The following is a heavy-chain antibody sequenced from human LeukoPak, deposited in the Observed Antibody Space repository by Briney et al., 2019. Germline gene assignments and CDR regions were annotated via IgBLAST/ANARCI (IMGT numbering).Heavy chain of an antibody. V-gene: IGHV3-30*18. CDR1: GFTFANYA. CDR2: ISYDGSNK. D-gene: IGHD3-22*01. Sequence: GGSLRLSCAASGFTFANYAMTWVRQAPGKGLEWVAVISYDGSNKYYADSVKGRFTISRDNSKNTLYLQMNSLRAEDTAVYYCAKDYYDSSGYLDYWGQGTLVTVSS. CDR3: AKDYYDSSGYLDY. J-gene: IGHJ4*02.